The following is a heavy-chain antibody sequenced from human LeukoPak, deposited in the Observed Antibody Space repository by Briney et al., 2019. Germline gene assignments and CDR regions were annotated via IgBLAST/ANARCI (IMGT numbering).Heavy chain of an antibody. D-gene: IGHD3-22*01. Sequence: ASVKVSCKASGYTFISYGFTWVRQAPGQGLEWMGWINAYTGNTNYAQKLQGRVTMTVDTSTSTAYMELRSLRSDDTAVYYCARALGTFSSAFDYWGQGTLVTVSS. CDR3: ARALGTFSSAFDY. CDR1: GYTFISYG. V-gene: IGHV1-18*01. J-gene: IGHJ4*02. CDR2: INAYTGNT.